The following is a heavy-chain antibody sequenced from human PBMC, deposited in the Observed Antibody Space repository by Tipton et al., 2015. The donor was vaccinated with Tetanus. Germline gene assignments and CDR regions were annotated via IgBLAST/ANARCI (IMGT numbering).Heavy chain of an antibody. D-gene: IGHD3-22*01. CDR3: ANYHGGGDYYDSSGYSIDY. CDR2: IIPIFGTA. CDR1: GGTFSSYA. J-gene: IGHJ4*02. Sequence: QSGAEVKKPGSSVKVSCKASGGTFSSYAISWVRQAPGQGLEWMGGIIPIFGTANYAQKFQGRVTITADESTSTAYMELSSLRSEDTAVYYCANYHGGGDYYDSSGYSIDYWGQGTLVTVSS. V-gene: IGHV1-69*01.